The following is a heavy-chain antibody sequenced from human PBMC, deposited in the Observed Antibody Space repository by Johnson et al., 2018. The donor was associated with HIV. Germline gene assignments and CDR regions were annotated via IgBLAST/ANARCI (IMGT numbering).Heavy chain of an antibody. J-gene: IGHJ3*02. Sequence: QVQLVESGGGLVTPGGSLRLSCAASGFTFSDDYMSWIRQAPGKGLEWVSYISRSGSTITYADSVKGRFTISRDNTKNSLYLQMNSLRAEDTAVYYCARDLPLIHTVTSHRGAFDIWGQGTMVTVSS. CDR2: ISRSGSTI. V-gene: IGHV3-11*04. CDR3: ARDLPLIHTVTSHRGAFDI. D-gene: IGHD4-11*01. CDR1: GFTFSDDY.